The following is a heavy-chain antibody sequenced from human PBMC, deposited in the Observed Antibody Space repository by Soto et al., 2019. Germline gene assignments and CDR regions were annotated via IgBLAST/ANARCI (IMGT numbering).Heavy chain of an antibody. V-gene: IGHV3-43*01. J-gene: IGHJ4*02. D-gene: IGHD6-13*01. CDR1: GFTFHDYT. Sequence: GGSLRLSCAASGFTFHDYTMHWVRQAPGKGLEWISLISWDGSVAHYEDSVKGRFTISRDNRKQSLFLEMNSLRSEDTALYYCARGEQQLPLDSWGQGTLVTVSS. CDR2: ISWDGSVA. CDR3: ARGEQQLPLDS.